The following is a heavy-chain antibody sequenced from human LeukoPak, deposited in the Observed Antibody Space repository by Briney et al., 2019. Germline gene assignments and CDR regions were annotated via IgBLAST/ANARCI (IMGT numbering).Heavy chain of an antibody. CDR2: INHSGST. CDR1: GGSFSGYY. CDR3: ARAKRKSVVPAVTTRSYNWNQPFDY. J-gene: IGHJ4*02. D-gene: IGHD2-2*01. Sequence: SSETLSLTCAVYGGSFSGYYWSWLRQPPGKGLEWIGEINHSGSTNYNPSLKSRVTISVDTSKNQFSLKLSSVTAADTAVYYCARAKRKSVVPAVTTRSYNWNQPFDYWGQGTLVTVSS. V-gene: IGHV4-34*01.